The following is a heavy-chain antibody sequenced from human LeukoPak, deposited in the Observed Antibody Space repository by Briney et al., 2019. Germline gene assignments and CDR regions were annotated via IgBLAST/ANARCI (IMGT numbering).Heavy chain of an antibody. CDR2: ISGXGGST. D-gene: IGHD3-16*01. J-gene: IGHJ5*02. CDR3: AKWAYSRRWFDP. CDR1: GFTFSSYA. Sequence: GGSLRLSCAASGFTFSSYAMSWVRQAPGKGLXXVSAISGXGGSTYYADSVKGRFTISRDNSKNTLYLQMNSLRAEDTAVYYCAKWAYSRRWFDPWGQGTLVTVSS. V-gene: IGHV3-23*01.